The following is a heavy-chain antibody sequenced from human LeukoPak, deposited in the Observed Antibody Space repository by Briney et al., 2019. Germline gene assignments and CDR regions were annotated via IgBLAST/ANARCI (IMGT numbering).Heavy chain of an antibody. CDR2: IYYSGST. CDR3: ARRGSSGRSFDY. V-gene: IGHV4-30-4*01. Sequence: SETLSLTCTVSGGSISSGDYYWSWICQPPGTGLEWIGYIYYSGSTYYNPSLKSRVTISVDTSKNQVSLKVNSVTAADTAVYYSARRGSSGRSFDYWGQGTLVIVSS. J-gene: IGHJ4*02. CDR1: GGSISSGDYY. D-gene: IGHD6-25*01.